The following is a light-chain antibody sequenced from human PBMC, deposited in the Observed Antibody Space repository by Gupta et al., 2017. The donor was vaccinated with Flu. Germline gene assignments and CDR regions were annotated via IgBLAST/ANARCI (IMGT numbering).Light chain of an antibody. CDR2: QDI. Sequence: SFELTQPPSVSVSPGQTATITCSGTGYELGDIYVSWYQQKPGQSPVLVIYQDIQRPSGIPERFSGYNSGDTATLSISETQPMDEADYYCQAWDSGTCGFGGGTRLTVL. CDR3: QAWDSGTCG. J-gene: IGLJ2*01. V-gene: IGLV3-1*01. CDR1: ELGDIY.